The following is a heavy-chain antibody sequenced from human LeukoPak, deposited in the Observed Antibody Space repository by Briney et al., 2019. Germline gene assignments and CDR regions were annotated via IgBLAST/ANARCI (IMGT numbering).Heavy chain of an antibody. CDR1: GGSFSGYY. J-gene: IGHJ4*02. Sequence: SETLSLTCAVYGGSFSGYYWSWIRQPPGKGLEWIGEINHSGSTNYNPSLKSRVTISVDTSKNQFSLKLSSVTAADTAVYYCARGGPPRIRAVAGPYYFDYWGQGTLVTVSS. V-gene: IGHV4-34*01. CDR2: INHSGST. D-gene: IGHD6-19*01. CDR3: ARGGPPRIRAVAGPYYFDY.